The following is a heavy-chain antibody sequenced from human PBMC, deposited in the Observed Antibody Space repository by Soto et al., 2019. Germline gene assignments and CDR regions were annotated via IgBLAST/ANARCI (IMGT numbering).Heavy chain of an antibody. Sequence: PGGSLRLSCAASGFLVNSYTMNWVRQAPGQGLEWVASIGSSGDYIHYADAVKGRFTISRDNAKKSLYLQMSRVRVEDTAVYHCARDMAHAPTLSDYWGPGTLVTVSS. CDR2: IGSSGDYI. CDR3: ARDMAHAPTLSDY. CDR1: GFLVNSYT. J-gene: IGHJ4*03. V-gene: IGHV3-21*01. D-gene: IGHD3-10*01.